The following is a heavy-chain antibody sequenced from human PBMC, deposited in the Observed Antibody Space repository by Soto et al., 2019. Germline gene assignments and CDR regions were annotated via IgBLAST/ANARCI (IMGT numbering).Heavy chain of an antibody. J-gene: IGHJ6*02. CDR3: VKETSGKWAYMAA. V-gene: IGHV3-23*01. CDR2: MTDSGDRT. Sequence: EVPLLESGGGLVQPGGSLRLACAGSGFRFGRYAMTWCRQVPGQGLEWVSSMTDSGDRTEYAYSVKGRFTMSRDNSKNTLFLQMTSLRAEDTAVYYCVKETSGKWAYMAAWGRGTTVTV. CDR1: GFRFGRYA. D-gene: IGHD6-13*01.